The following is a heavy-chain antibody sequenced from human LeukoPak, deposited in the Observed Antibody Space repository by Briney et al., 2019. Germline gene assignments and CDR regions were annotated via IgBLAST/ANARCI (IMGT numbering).Heavy chain of an antibody. CDR3: ARRVCSGGSCPIDY. CDR2: IYPGDSDT. J-gene: IGHJ4*02. Sequence: GESLQISCRGSGYSFISYWIGWVRQMPGKGLKWMGIIYPGDSDTRYSPSFQGQVTISADRSTRTAYLQWSSLKASDSAMYYCARRVCSGGSCPIDYWGQGTLVTVSS. D-gene: IGHD2-15*01. V-gene: IGHV5-51*01. CDR1: GYSFISYW.